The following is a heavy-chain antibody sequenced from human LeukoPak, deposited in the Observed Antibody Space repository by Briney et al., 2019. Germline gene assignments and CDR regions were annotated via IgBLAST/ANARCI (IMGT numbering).Heavy chain of an antibody. V-gene: IGHV1-69*05. J-gene: IGHJ4*02. D-gene: IGHD6-19*01. CDR2: IIPIFGTA. CDR3: ARDSLAVAGTFDY. Sequence: SVKVSCKASGGTFSSYAISWVRQAPGQGLEWMGGIIPIFGTANYAQKFQGRVTITTDESTSTAYMGLSSLRSEDTAVYYCARDSLAVAGTFDYWGQGTLVTVSS. CDR1: GGTFSSYA.